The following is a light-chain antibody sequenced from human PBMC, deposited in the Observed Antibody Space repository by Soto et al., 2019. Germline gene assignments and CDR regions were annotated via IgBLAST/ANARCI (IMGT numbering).Light chain of an antibody. CDR2: DAS. Sequence: EIVLTQSPATLSLSPGERATLSCRASQSVSSYLAWYQQKPGQAPRLLIYDASNRATGIPARFSVSGSGTDFTLTISSLEPEDFAVYYCQQRSNWPLMYTFGQGTQLEIK. J-gene: IGKJ2*01. CDR1: QSVSSY. CDR3: QQRSNWPLMYT. V-gene: IGKV3-11*01.